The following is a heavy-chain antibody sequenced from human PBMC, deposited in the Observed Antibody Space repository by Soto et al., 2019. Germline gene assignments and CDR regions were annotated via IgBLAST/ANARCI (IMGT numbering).Heavy chain of an antibody. Sequence: SVKVSCKASGGTFSSYAISWVRQAPGQGLEWMGGIIPIFGTANYAQKFQGRVTITADKSTSTAYMELSSLRSEDTAVYYCARRMSYYDSQQIWFDPRGHGTLV. V-gene: IGHV1-69*06. J-gene: IGHJ5*02. CDR1: GGTFSSYA. CDR2: IIPIFGTA. D-gene: IGHD3-22*01. CDR3: ARRMSYYDSQQIWFDP.